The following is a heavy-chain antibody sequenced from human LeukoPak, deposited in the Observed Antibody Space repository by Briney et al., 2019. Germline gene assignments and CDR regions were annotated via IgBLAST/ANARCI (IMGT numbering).Heavy chain of an antibody. CDR1: GFTFGDYA. J-gene: IGHJ4*02. CDR2: IRSKAYGGTT. D-gene: IGHD6-19*01. V-gene: IGHV3-49*03. CDR3: ARDWVGQGSGWYDY. Sequence: GGSLRLSCTASGFTFGDYAMSWFRQAPGKGLEWVGFIRSKAYGGTTEYAASVKGRFTISRDDSKSIANLQMNSLRAEDTAVYYCARDWVGQGSGWYDYWGQGTLVTVSS.